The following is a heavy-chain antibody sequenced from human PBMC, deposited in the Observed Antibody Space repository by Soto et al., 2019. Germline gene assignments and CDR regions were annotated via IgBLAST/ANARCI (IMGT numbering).Heavy chain of an antibody. CDR3: ARDLYGMDV. CDR1: GCSIRSGGYY. V-gene: IGHV4-31*11. J-gene: IGHJ6*02. Sequence: SESLALTCAVSGCSIRSGGYYWSWIRQHPGKGLEWIGYIYYSGSTYYNPSLKSRVTISVDTSKNQFSLKLSSVTAADTAVYYCARDLYGMDVWGQGTTVPVSS. CDR2: IYYSGST.